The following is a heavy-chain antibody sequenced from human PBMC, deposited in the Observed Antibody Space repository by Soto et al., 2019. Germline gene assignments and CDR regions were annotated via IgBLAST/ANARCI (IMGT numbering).Heavy chain of an antibody. D-gene: IGHD1-26*01. J-gene: IGHJ4*02. CDR1: GVTYSNYA. V-gene: IGHV3-23*01. Sequence: GGSLRLSCAASGVTYSNYAMNWVRQAPGKGLEWVSGITGSSGRTFYADSVKGRFTISRDNSKNTVYLQMNSVRADDTAVYCCAKEYTSTSRGPFDYWGQGALVTVSS. CDR3: AKEYTSTSRGPFDY. CDR2: ITGSSGRT.